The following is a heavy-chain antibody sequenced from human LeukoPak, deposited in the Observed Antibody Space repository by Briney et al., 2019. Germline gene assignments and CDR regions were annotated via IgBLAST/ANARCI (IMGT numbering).Heavy chain of an antibody. D-gene: IGHD6-19*01. CDR2: INPNSGGT. CDR3: APTGGGWYFYYYDY. J-gene: IGHJ4*02. CDR1: GYTFTGYY. V-gene: IGHV1-2*02. Sequence: ASVKVSCKASGYTFTGYYMHWVGQAPGQGLEWMGWINPNSGGTNYAQKFQGRVTMTRDTSISTAYMELSRLRSDDTAVYYCAPTGGGWYFYYYDYWGQGTLVTVSS.